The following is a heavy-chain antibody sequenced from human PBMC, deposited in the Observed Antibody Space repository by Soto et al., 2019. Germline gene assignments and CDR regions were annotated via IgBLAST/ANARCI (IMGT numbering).Heavy chain of an antibody. J-gene: IGHJ4*02. CDR3: AKDLLVVGATPAYY. Sequence: HPGGSLRLSCAASGFTFSSYGMHWVRQAPGKGLEWVAVISYDGNTKYYADSVKGRFTISRDSSKSTLYLLMNSLRAEDTAVYYCAKDLLVVGATPAYYWGQGTLVTVSS. CDR2: ISYDGNTK. CDR1: GFTFSSYG. V-gene: IGHV3-30*18. D-gene: IGHD1-26*01.